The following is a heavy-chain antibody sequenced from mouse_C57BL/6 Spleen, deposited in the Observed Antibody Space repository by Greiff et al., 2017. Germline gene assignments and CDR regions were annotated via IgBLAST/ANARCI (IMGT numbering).Heavy chain of an antibody. CDR3: AKRGNYDYGMDY. V-gene: IGHV2-5*01. CDR2: RWRGGST. J-gene: IGHJ4*01. D-gene: IGHD2-4*01. CDR1: GFSLTSYG. Sequence: VQLVESGPGLVQPSQSLSITCTVSGFSLTSYGVHWVRQSPGKGLEWLGVRWRGGSTDYNAAFMSRLSITKENSKSQVFFKMNSLQADDTAIYYCAKRGNYDYGMDYWGQGTSGTVSS.